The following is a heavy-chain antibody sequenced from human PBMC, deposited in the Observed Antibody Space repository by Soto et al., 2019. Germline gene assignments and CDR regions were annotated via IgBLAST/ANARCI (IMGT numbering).Heavy chain of an antibody. Sequence: GSLRLSCAASGFTFSSYAMHWVRQAPGKGLEWVAVISYDGSNKYYADSVKGRFTISRDNSKNTLYLQMNSLRAEDTAVYYCARGGAYDYDYVWGSYRYYYYGMDVWGQGTTVTVSS. J-gene: IGHJ6*02. V-gene: IGHV3-30-3*01. CDR3: ARGGAYDYDYVWGSYRYYYYGMDV. D-gene: IGHD3-16*02. CDR2: ISYDGSNK. CDR1: GFTFSSYA.